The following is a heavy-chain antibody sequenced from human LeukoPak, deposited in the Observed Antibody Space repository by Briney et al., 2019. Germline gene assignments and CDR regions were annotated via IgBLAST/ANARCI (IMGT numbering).Heavy chain of an antibody. CDR2: ISAYNGNT. D-gene: IGHD6-19*01. CDR1: GYTFTSYG. CDR3: ARIAPTSGWYLGYFDY. Sequence: ASVKVSCKASGYTFTSYGISWVRQAPGQGLEWMGWISAYNGNTSYAQKLQGRVTMTTDTSTSTAYMELRSLRSDDTAVYYCARIAPTSGWYLGYFDYWGQGTLVTVSS. J-gene: IGHJ4*02. V-gene: IGHV1-18*01.